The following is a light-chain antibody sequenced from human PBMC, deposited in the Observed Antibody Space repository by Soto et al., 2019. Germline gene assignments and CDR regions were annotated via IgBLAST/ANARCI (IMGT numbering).Light chain of an antibody. CDR3: QQYYSTPLT. CDR1: QSVLYSSNNKNY. Sequence: DIVMTQSPDSLAVSLGXRETIPCKSSQSVLYSSNNKNYLAWYQQKPGQPPKLLIYWASTRESGVPDRFSGSGSGTDFTLTISSLQAEDVAVYYCQQYYSTPLTFGGGTKVDIK. V-gene: IGKV4-1*01. J-gene: IGKJ4*01. CDR2: WAS.